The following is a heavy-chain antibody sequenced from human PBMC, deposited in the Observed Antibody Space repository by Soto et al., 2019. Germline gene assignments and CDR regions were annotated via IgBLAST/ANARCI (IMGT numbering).Heavy chain of an antibody. Sequence: GSLRLSCTASGFTFFGYGMHWVRQAPGKGLEWVAFISYDGRKEYYADSVKGRFTISRDISKSTLYLQMNSLTAEDTALYYCAKDGGYCGTVSCYGFFQYWAQGTLVTVSS. CDR1: GFTFFGYG. J-gene: IGHJ4*02. CDR2: ISYDGRKE. V-gene: IGHV3-30*18. D-gene: IGHD2-2*01. CDR3: AKDGGYCGTVSCYGFFQY.